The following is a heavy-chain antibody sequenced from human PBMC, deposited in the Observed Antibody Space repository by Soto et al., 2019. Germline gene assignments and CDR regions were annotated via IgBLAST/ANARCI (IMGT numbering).Heavy chain of an antibody. CDR2: ISYDGTKK. CDR3: AKEPYIAHVVPIRGVIDF. CDR1: GFIFNSYG. D-gene: IGHD3-10*01. J-gene: IGHJ4*02. Sequence: PGESLKISCAASGFIFNSYGMHWVRQAPGKGLEWVAMISYDGTKKYYADSVKGRFTISRDNSKRTQYLHLNSLSADDTAVYYCAKEPYIAHVVPIRGVIDFWGQGTLVTVSS. V-gene: IGHV3-30*18.